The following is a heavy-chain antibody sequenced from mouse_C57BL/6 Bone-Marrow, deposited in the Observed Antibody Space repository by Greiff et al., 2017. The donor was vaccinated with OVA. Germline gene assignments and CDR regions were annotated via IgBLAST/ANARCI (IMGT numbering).Heavy chain of an antibody. CDR1: GYTFTSYG. Sequence: VKLMESGAELARPGASVKLSCKASGYTFTSYGISWVKQRTGQGLEWIGEIYPRSGNTYYNEKFKGKATLTADKSSSTAYMELRSRTSEDSAVDFCARTGDGYYEGYWGQGTTLTVSS. CDR2: IYPRSGNT. D-gene: IGHD2-3*01. CDR3: ARTGDGYYEGY. V-gene: IGHV1-81*01. J-gene: IGHJ2*01.